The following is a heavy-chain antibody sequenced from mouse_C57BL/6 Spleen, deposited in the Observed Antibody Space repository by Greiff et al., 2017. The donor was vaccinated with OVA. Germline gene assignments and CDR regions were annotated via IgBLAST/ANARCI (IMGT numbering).Heavy chain of an antibody. CDR3: ASREGNAWLAY. CDR2: IDPSDSYT. D-gene: IGHD2-1*01. V-gene: IGHV1-59*01. Sequence: QVQLQQPGAELVRPGTSVKLSCKASGYTFTSYWMHWVKQRPGPGLEWIGVIDPSDSYTNYNQKFKGKATLTVDTSSSPAYMQLSSLTSEDSAVYYCASREGNAWLAYWGQGTLVTVSA. J-gene: IGHJ3*01. CDR1: GYTFTSYW.